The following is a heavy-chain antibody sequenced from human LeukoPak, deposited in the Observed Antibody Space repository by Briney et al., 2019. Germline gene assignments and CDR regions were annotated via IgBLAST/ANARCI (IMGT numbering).Heavy chain of an antibody. D-gene: IGHD3-10*01. J-gene: IGHJ5*02. CDR1: GFSLSNFQ. CDR3: MRDYMGWFDP. CDR2: ISLDGSTE. Sequence: GGSLRLSCVASGFSLSNFQMYWVRQAPGKGLEWVSIISLDGSTEFYADSVKGRFTISRDTASNTMHLEMNNLRIEDTAVYYCMRDYMGWFDPWGQGILVTVSS. V-gene: IGHV3-30-3*01.